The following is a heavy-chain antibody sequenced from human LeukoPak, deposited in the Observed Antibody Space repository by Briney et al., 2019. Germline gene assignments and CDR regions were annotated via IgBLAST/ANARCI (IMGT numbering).Heavy chain of an antibody. CDR1: GYTISSGYN. J-gene: IGHJ4*02. CDR3: ASSSCGNGFCYADDY. Sequence: SETLSLTCTVSGYTISSGYNWGLIRQPPGKGLEYLGSISHSGDTYYSPSLKSRVTISVDTSKHQFSLKLASVTAADTAVYYCASSSCGNGFCYADDYWGQGTLVTVSS. D-gene: IGHD2-8*01. V-gene: IGHV4-38-2*02. CDR2: ISHSGDT.